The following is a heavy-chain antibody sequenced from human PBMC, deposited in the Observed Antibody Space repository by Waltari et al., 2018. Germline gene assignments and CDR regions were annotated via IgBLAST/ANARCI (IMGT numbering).Heavy chain of an antibody. Sequence: QVQLQQWGAGLLKPSETLSLTCAVHGGSFSGYYWSWIRQPPGKGLEWIGEINHSGSTNYNPSLKSRVTISVDTSKNQFSLKLSSVTAADTAVYYCARVRRAAAGTPFDYWGQGTLVTVSS. CDR3: ARVRRAAAGTPFDY. J-gene: IGHJ4*02. V-gene: IGHV4-34*01. D-gene: IGHD6-13*01. CDR1: GGSFSGYY. CDR2: INHSGST.